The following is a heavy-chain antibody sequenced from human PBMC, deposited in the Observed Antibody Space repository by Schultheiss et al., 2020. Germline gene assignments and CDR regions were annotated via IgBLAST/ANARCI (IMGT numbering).Heavy chain of an antibody. CDR2: IYYSGST. CDR3: ARDEEQLWFNY. CDR1: GGSISSGGYY. D-gene: IGHD5-18*01. V-gene: IGHV4-61*08. J-gene: IGHJ4*02. Sequence: SETLSLTCTVSGGSISSGGYYWSWIRQHPGKGLEWIASIYYSGSTNYNPSLKSRVTISVDTSKNHFSLKLSSVTAADTAVYYCARDEEQLWFNYWGQGTMVTVSS.